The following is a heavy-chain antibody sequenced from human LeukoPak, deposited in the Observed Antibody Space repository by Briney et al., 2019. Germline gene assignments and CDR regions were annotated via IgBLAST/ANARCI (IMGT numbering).Heavy chain of an antibody. CDR3: AKVGYCSSTSCSTLGGFDY. D-gene: IGHD2-2*03. Sequence: GGSVSLSCAASVHIFRRYAMRWVRQAPGEGLEWVSDICGSGGSTYHADSVKGRSRISRDNSKTTLYLQMNSLRADDTAVYYCAKVGYCSSTSCSTLGGFDYWGQGTLVTASS. J-gene: IGHJ4*02. V-gene: IGHV3-23*01. CDR2: ICGSGGST. CDR1: VHIFRRYA.